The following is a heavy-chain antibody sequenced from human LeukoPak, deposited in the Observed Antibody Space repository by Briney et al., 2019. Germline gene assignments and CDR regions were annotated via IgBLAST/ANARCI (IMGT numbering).Heavy chain of an antibody. CDR1: GYTFTSYD. J-gene: IGHJ4*02. V-gene: IGHV1-8*03. Sequence: GASVKVSCKASGYTFTSYDINWVRQATGQGLEWMGWMNPNSGNTGYAQKFQGRVTITRDTSASTAYMELSSLRSEDTAVYYCAREAWGSSCSDYWGQGTLVTVSP. D-gene: IGHD6-13*01. CDR3: AREAWGSSCSDY. CDR2: MNPNSGNT.